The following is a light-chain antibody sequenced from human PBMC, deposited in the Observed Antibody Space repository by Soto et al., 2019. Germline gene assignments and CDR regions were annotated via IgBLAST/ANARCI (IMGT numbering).Light chain of an antibody. J-gene: IGKJ1*01. CDR3: QNFESAPQT. CDR1: QSISTY. Sequence: DIQATQHPSSVSASLGERVTITCRASQSISTYLNWYQHNPGKAPKLLIYGASNLQSGVPSRFSGSGSGTDFTLTISSLQPEDVATYYCQNFESAPQTFGQGTKVDIK. V-gene: IGKV1-39*01. CDR2: GAS.